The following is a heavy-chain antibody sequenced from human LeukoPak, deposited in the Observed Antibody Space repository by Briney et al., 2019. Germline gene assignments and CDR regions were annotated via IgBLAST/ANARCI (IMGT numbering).Heavy chain of an antibody. J-gene: IGHJ6*03. D-gene: IGHD3-10*01. CDR3: ASAAATSYYMDV. CDR1: DGSISSATYY. Sequence: SETLSLTCTVSDGSISSATYYWAWIRQPPNKGLDWIGSFFYTGSTYYSPSLKSRVTISVDTSENQLSLKLSSVTAADTAVYYCASAAATSYYMDVWGKGTTVTVSS. CDR2: FFYTGST. V-gene: IGHV4-39*07.